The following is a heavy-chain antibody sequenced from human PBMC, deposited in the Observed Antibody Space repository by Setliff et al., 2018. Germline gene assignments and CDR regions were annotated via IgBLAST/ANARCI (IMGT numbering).Heavy chain of an antibody. V-gene: IGHV3-53*01. CDR3: ASRNSDGGPEYFQH. J-gene: IGHJ1*01. CDR2: IYNDGDT. CDR1: GITVSNNF. Sequence: AGGSLRLSCVVSGITVSNNFWSWVRQAPGKGLEWVSVIYNDGDTYHADSLKSRVTMSVDASKNQISLKLMSVTAADTAVYYCASRNSDGGPEYFQHWGQGALVTVSS. D-gene: IGHD1-26*01.